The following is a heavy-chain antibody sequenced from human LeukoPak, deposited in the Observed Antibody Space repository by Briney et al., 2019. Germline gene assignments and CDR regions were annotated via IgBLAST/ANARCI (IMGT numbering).Heavy chain of an antibody. CDR2: ISSSSSYI. CDR3: ARDLYDILTGYLITGFDP. V-gene: IGHV3-21*01. Sequence: GGSLRLPCAASGFTFSSYSMNWVRQAPGKGLEWVSSISSSSSYIYYADSVKGRFTISRDNAKNSLYLQMNSLRAEDTAVYYCARDLYDILTGYLITGFDPWGQGTLVTVSS. CDR1: GFTFSSYS. J-gene: IGHJ5*02. D-gene: IGHD3-9*01.